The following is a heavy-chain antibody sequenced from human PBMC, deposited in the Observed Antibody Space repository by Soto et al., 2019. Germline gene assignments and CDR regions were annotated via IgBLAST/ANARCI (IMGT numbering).Heavy chain of an antibody. D-gene: IGHD1-1*01. V-gene: IGHV3-30*04. CDR2: IAYDGSNR. J-gene: IGHJ5*02. CDR1: GFSISRSA. CDR3: ARDLQAGTDNVNWFAP. Sequence: QVQLVESGGGVVQPGRSLRLSCAASGFSISRSAMHWVRQAPGKGLEWVAVIAYDGSNRWYADSAKGRFTISRDNSKNTVYLQMSSLRGEVTAVYYCARDLQAGTDNVNWFAPWGQGTLVTVSS.